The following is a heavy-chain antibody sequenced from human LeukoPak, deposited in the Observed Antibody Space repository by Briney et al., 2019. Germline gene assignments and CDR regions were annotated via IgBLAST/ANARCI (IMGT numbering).Heavy chain of an antibody. J-gene: IGHJ4*02. CDR1: GGSFSGYY. V-gene: IGHV4-34*01. CDR2: INHSGST. Sequence: SETLSLTCAVYGGSFSGYYWSWIRQPPGKGLEWIGEINHSGSTNYNPSLKSRVTISVDMSKNQFSLKLSSVTAADTAVYYCATGQAQFDYWGQGTLVTVSS. CDR3: ATGQAQFDY.